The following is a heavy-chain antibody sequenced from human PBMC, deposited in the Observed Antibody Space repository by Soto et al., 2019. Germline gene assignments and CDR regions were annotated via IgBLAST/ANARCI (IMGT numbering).Heavy chain of an antibody. CDR2: VYYRGRS. J-gene: IGHJ4*02. CDR3: VSQRTTVLTQAYFDY. D-gene: IGHD4-4*01. V-gene: IGHV4-39*01. Sequence: PSETLSLTCTVSGGSVTNSSYYWGWIRQSPGKGLGWIGSVYYRGRSYSKSSVKSRVTISVDTSKNQFSLNLNSVTASDTAVYFCVSQRTTVLTQAYFDYWGPGALVTVSS. CDR1: GGSVTNSSYY.